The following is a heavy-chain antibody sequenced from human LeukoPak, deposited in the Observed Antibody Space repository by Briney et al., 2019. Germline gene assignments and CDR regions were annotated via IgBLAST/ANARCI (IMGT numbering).Heavy chain of an antibody. CDR2: INTNTGNP. J-gene: IGHJ5*02. D-gene: IGHD4-17*01. Sequence: ASVKVSCKASGYTFTSYAMNWVRQAPGQGLEWMGWINTNTGNPTYAQGFTGRFVLSLDTSVSTAYLQISSLKAEDTAVYYCARLMTTVTTWVNWFDPWGQGTLVTVSS. V-gene: IGHV7-4-1*02. CDR3: ARLMTTVTTWVNWFDP. CDR1: GYTFTSYA.